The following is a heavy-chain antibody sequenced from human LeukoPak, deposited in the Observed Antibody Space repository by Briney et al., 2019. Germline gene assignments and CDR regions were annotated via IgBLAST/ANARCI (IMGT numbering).Heavy chain of an antibody. J-gene: IGHJ3*02. CDR3: ARDRIIYGDYGDAFDI. V-gene: IGHV3-21*01. CDR1: GFTFSRYS. D-gene: IGHD4-17*01. Sequence: GGSPRLSCAASGFTFSRYSMNWVRQAPGRGLEWVSSISSSSSYIYYADSLKGRFTISRDNAKNSLYLQMNSLRAEDTAVYFCARDRIIYGDYGDAFDIWGQGTMVTASS. CDR2: ISSSSSYI.